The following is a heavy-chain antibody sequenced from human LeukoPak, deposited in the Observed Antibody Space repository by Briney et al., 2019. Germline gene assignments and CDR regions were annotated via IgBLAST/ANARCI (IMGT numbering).Heavy chain of an antibody. V-gene: IGHV3-74*01. Sequence: GGSLRLSCAASGFTFSRYWMHWVRQAPGKGLVWVSRTNTDGSSASYADSVKGRFTISRDSDKDTLYLQMNSLRAEDTAVYYCARAHLWPYGMDVWGLGTTVTVSS. CDR1: GFTFSRYW. CDR3: ARAHLWPYGMDV. J-gene: IGHJ6*02. CDR2: TNTDGSSA. D-gene: IGHD3-3*02.